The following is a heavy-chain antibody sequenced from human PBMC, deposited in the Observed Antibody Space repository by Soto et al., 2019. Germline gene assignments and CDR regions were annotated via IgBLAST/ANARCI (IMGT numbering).Heavy chain of an antibody. CDR2: IYDNGDT. CDR3: ARVTTYYYGSGSVP. V-gene: IGHV3-66*01. J-gene: IGHJ5*02. Sequence: EVQLVESGGGLVQPGGSLRLSCAASGFTVSSNYMSWFRQAPAKGLEWVSVIYDNGDTYYPDSVKGRFTISRDNSKTTLDLQMNSLRAEDTAVYHCARVTTYYYGSGSVPWGQGTLVTVSS. D-gene: IGHD3-10*01. CDR1: GFTVSSNY.